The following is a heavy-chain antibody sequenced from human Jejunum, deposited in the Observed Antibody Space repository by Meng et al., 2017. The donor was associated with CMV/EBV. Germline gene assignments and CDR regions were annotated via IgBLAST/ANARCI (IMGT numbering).Heavy chain of an antibody. V-gene: IGHV1-2*06. D-gene: IGHD4-23*01. J-gene: IGHJ4*02. CDR3: TRDYSGNWAIDY. Sequence: CKASGSTFTASWPHWVRQAPGHGLEWMGRIHPNAGSIDYAQKFQGRVTMTRDTSISTVYMDLSSLTSDDTAVYYCTRDYSGNWAIDYWGQGTLVTVSS. CDR1: GSTFTASW. CDR2: IHPNAGSI.